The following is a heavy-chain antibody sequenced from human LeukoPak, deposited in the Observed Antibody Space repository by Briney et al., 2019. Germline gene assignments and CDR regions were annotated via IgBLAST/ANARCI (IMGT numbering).Heavy chain of an antibody. CDR3: AREGPFIGLHYFDY. CDR2: IIPIFGTA. CDR1: GGTFSSYA. J-gene: IGHJ4*02. V-gene: IGHV1-69*13. D-gene: IGHD1-26*01. Sequence: GASVKVSCKASGGTFSSYAISWVRQAPGQGLEWMGGIIPIFGTANYAQKFQGRVTITADESTSTAYMELSSLRSEDTAVYYCAREGPFIGLHYFDYWGQGTLVTVSS.